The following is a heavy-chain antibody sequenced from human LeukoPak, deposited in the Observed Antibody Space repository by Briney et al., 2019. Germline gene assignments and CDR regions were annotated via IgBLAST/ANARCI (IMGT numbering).Heavy chain of an antibody. Sequence: GGSLRLSCAASGFTFSSYGMHWVRQAPGKGLEWVAVIWYDGSNKYYPDSVKGRFAISRDNSKNTLYLQMNSLRAEDTAVYYCARVRSSDFWSGYYYYYYGMDVWGQGTTVTVSS. CDR2: IWYDGSNK. J-gene: IGHJ6*02. CDR3: ARVRSSDFWSGYYYYYYGMDV. CDR1: GFTFSSYG. V-gene: IGHV3-33*01. D-gene: IGHD3-3*01.